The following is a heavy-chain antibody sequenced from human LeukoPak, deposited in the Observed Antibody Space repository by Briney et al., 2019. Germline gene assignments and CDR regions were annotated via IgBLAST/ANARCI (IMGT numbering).Heavy chain of an antibody. V-gene: IGHV1-46*01. Sequence: ASVKVSCKPSGYTFTSFYFHWVRQAPGQGLEWLGIINPSGGSTAYAQKFQGRVTLTRDMSTSTVYMELSSLRSEDTAVYYCARDRSLVWYTTSSPGDYWGQGTLVTVSS. CDR1: GYTFTSFY. CDR2: INPSGGST. CDR3: ARDRSLVWYTTSSPGDY. J-gene: IGHJ4*02. D-gene: IGHD6-6*01.